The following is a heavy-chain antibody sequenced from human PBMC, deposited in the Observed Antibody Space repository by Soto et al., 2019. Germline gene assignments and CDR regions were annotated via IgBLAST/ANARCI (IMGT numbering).Heavy chain of an antibody. J-gene: IGHJ4*02. CDR1: GYGFTTYG. Sequence: QVHLVQSGAEVKKPGASVKVSCKGSGYGFTTYGITWVRQAPGQGLEWMAWISAHNGNTDYAQKHQGRVTATRDTSTSTAYMELRSLRSDDTAVYYCARGRYGDYWGQGALVTVSS. CDR3: ARGRYGDY. CDR2: ISAHNGNT. V-gene: IGHV1-18*01. D-gene: IGHD1-1*01.